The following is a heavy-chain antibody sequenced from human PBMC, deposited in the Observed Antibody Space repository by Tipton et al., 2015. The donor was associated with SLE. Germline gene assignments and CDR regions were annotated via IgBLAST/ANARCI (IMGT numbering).Heavy chain of an antibody. CDR2: IVHTGTP. CDR3: ARGYSSSWYLGEYYFDY. Sequence: TLSLTCTVSGDSISNNYWSWIRQPPRKGLEWIGNIVHTGTPNYSASLKSRVTMLLDTSKNEFSLKLTSVTAADSAVYYCARGYSSSWYLGEYYFDYWGQGTLVTVSS. J-gene: IGHJ4*02. CDR1: GDSISNNY. V-gene: IGHV4-59*01. D-gene: IGHD6-13*01.